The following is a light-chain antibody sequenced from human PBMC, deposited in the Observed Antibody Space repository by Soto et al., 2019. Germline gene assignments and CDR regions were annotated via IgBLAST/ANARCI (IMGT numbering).Light chain of an antibody. V-gene: IGKV4-1*01. CDR1: QSVLYSSNNKNY. Sequence: DIVMTQSPDSLAVSLGERATINCKSSQSVLYSSNNKNYLAWCQQKPGQPPKLLIYWAFIRESGVPDRFSGSGSGTDFTLTISSLQAEDVAVYYCQQYYSSPLTFGGGTKVEIK. J-gene: IGKJ4*01. CDR2: WAF. CDR3: QQYYSSPLT.